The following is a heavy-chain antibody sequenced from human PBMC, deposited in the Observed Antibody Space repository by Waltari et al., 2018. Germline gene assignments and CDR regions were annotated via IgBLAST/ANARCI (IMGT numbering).Heavy chain of an antibody. Sequence: EVQLVESGGGLVQPGGSLSLSCAASGFTFSDHSMNWVRQAPGKGLEWVSYISGSGTTIYYSDSVKGRFIISRDNAKSSMYLQMSSLRDDDTAVYFCVRKFGSWGQGTLVTVSS. J-gene: IGHJ4*02. CDR3: VRKFGS. CDR1: GFTFSDHS. D-gene: IGHD3-16*01. CDR2: ISGSGTTI. V-gene: IGHV3-48*02.